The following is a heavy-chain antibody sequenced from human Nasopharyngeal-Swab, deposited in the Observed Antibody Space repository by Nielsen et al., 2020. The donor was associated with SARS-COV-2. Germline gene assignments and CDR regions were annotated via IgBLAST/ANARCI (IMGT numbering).Heavy chain of an antibody. CDR1: GGSISSYY. Sequence: GSLRLSCTVSGGSISSYYWGWIRQPPGKGLEWIGSIYYSGSTYYNPSLKSRVTISVDTSKNQFSLKLSSVTAADTAVYYCARYGERITIFGVVIKEAFDIWGQGTMVTVSS. CDR3: ARYGERITIFGVVIKEAFDI. D-gene: IGHD3-3*01. V-gene: IGHV4-39*01. CDR2: IYYSGST. J-gene: IGHJ3*02.